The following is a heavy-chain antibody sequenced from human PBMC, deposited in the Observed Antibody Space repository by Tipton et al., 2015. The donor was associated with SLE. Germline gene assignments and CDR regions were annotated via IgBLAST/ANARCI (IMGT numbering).Heavy chain of an antibody. CDR3: ARVPAAYYYYMDV. CDR2: IFYTGST. V-gene: IGHV4-59*01. Sequence: TLSLTCTVSGGSISSLSWSWIRQPPGKRLEWIGYIFYTGSTNYNPSLKSRVAMSVDMSKNQFSLKLTSVTAADTAVYYCARVPAAYYYYMDVWGKGTTVTVSS. D-gene: IGHD2-2*01. CDR1: GGSISSLS. J-gene: IGHJ6*03.